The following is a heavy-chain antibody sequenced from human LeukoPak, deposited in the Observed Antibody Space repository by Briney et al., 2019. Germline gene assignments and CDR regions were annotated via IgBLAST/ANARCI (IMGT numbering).Heavy chain of an antibody. CDR3: ARDVYDILTGGWFDP. Sequence: ASVKVSCKASGYTFTSYGISWVRQAPGQGLEWMGWISAYNGNTNYAQKLQGRVTMTTDTSTSTDYMELRSLRSDDTAVYYCARDVYDILTGGWFDPWGQGTLVTVSS. J-gene: IGHJ5*02. V-gene: IGHV1-18*01. D-gene: IGHD3-9*01. CDR2: ISAYNGNT. CDR1: GYTFTSYG.